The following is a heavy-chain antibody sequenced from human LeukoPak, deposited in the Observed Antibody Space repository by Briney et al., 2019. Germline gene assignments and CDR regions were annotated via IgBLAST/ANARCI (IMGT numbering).Heavy chain of an antibody. Sequence: SVKVSCKASGGTFSSYAISWVRQAPGQGLEWMGRIIPILGIANYAQKFQGRVTITVDKSTSTAYMELSSLRSEDTAVYYCARGHMIVVSGVWFDPWGQGTLVTVSS. CDR1: GGTFSSYA. D-gene: IGHD3-22*01. V-gene: IGHV1-69*04. J-gene: IGHJ5*02. CDR3: ARGHMIVVSGVWFDP. CDR2: IIPILGIA.